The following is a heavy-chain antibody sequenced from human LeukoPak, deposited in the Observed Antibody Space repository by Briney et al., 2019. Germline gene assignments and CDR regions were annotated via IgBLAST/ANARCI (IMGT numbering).Heavy chain of an antibody. Sequence: ASVKVSCKTSGYTFTDYYMHWVRQAPGQGLEWMGWINPNSGGTNYAQKFQGRVTMTRDTSISTAYMELSRLRSDDTAVYYCARVTVEQTYYYYMDVWGKGTTVTVSS. CDR1: GYTFTDYY. J-gene: IGHJ6*03. CDR3: ARVTVEQTYYYYMDV. CDR2: INPNSGGT. V-gene: IGHV1-2*02. D-gene: IGHD6-13*01.